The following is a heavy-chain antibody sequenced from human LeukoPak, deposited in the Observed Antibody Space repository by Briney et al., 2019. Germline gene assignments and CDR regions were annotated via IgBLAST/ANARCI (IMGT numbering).Heavy chain of an antibody. D-gene: IGHD4-4*01. V-gene: IGHV3-30-3*01. J-gene: IGHJ4*02. Sequence: PGGSLRLSCAASGFTFSSYAMHWVRQAPGKGLEWVAVISYDGSNKYYADSVKGRFTISRDNSKNTLYLQMNSLRAEDTAMYYCARDLGAYSTERVLDYWGQGTLVTVSS. CDR2: ISYDGSNK. CDR1: GFTFSSYA. CDR3: ARDLGAYSTERVLDY.